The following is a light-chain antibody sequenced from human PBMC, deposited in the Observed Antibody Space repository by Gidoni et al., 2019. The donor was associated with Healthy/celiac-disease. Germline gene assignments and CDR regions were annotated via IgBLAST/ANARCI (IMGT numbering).Light chain of an antibody. V-gene: IGKV1-39*01. CDR1: QSISSH. CDR2: AAS. CDR3: QQSYRTPHT. Sequence: DIQMTQSPSSLSASVGDRVTITCRASQSISSHLNWYQQKPGKAPKLLIHAASSSQSGVPSRFSGSGSGTDFTLTISSLQPEDVATYYCQQSYRTPHTFGQGTKLEIK. J-gene: IGKJ2*01.